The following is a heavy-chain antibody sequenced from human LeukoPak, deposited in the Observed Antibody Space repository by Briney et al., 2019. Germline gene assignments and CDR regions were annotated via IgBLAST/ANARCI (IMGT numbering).Heavy chain of an antibody. Sequence: SETLSLTCAVYGGSFSGYYWSWIRQPPGKGLEWIGEINHSGSTNYNPSLKSRVIISVDTSKNQFSLKLSSVTAADTAVYYCARGPSGYNWGQGTLVTVSS. V-gene: IGHV4-34*01. J-gene: IGHJ4*02. CDR3: ARGPSGYN. CDR1: GGSFSGYY. CDR2: INHSGST. D-gene: IGHD3-3*01.